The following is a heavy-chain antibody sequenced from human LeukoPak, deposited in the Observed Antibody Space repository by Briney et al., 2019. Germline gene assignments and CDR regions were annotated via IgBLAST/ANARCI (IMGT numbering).Heavy chain of an antibody. D-gene: IGHD3/OR15-3a*01. J-gene: IGHJ4*02. V-gene: IGHV3-74*01. Sequence: GGSLRLSCAASGFTFSSYSMNWVRQAPGKGLVWVSRINSDGSSTSYADSVKGRFTISRDNSKNTVYLQMNSLRAEDTAVYYCAKGWTGLDYWGQGILVTVSS. CDR3: AKGWTGLDY. CDR2: INSDGSST. CDR1: GFTFSSYS.